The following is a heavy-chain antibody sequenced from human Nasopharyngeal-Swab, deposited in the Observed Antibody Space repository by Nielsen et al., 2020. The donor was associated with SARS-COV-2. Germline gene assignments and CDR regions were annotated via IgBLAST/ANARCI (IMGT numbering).Heavy chain of an antibody. CDR1: GFPFRSYL. D-gene: IGHD4-17*01. CDR2: ISYDGSNK. Sequence: SLKLSFASSGFPFRSYLLHLVRPAPGKGLEWVALISYDGSNKYYADSVKGRFTISRDNSKNTLYLPMHSLRAEDTAVYYCAKGGHGDRLDFDYWGQGTLVTVSS. CDR3: AKGGHGDRLDFDY. J-gene: IGHJ4*02. V-gene: IGHV3-30*18.